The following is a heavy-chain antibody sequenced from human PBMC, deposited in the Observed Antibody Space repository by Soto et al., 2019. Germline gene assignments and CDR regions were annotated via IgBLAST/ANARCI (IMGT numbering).Heavy chain of an antibody. CDR2: IWYDGSNE. J-gene: IGHJ6*02. Sequence: QVQLVESGGGVVQPGRSLRLSCAVSGFTFSSYGMNWVRQAPGKGLEWVAIIWYDGSNEYYADSVKGRFTISRDNSKNTLYLQMNSLRAEDTAVYYCARDIYEFWSGYSYYYGMDVWGQETTVTVSS. D-gene: IGHD3-3*01. CDR1: GFTFSSYG. V-gene: IGHV3-33*01. CDR3: ARDIYEFWSGYSYYYGMDV.